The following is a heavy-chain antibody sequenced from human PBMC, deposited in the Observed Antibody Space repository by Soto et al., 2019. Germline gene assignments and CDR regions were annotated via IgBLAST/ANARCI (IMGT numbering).Heavy chain of an antibody. Sequence: HPGGSLRLSCAASGFTFSSYAMSWVRQAPGKGLEWVSAISGSGGSTYYADSVKGRFTISRDNSKNTLYLQMNSLRAEDTAVYYCAKDVDPPYDILTGSFDSYFDYWGQGTLVTVSS. D-gene: IGHD3-9*01. CDR1: GFTFSSYA. CDR3: AKDVDPPYDILTGSFDSYFDY. J-gene: IGHJ4*02. CDR2: ISGSGGST. V-gene: IGHV3-23*01.